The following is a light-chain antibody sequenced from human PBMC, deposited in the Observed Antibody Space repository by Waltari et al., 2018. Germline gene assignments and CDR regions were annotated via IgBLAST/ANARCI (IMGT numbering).Light chain of an antibody. CDR3: SSYTSSSLGV. J-gene: IGLJ1*01. CDR2: GVS. CDR1: SSDVGGYNY. Sequence: QSALTQPASVSGSPGQSITISCTGTSSDVGGYNYVSWYQQHPGKAPKLMIYGVSNRPSGFSNRFSGSKSGNTASLTISGLQAEDEADYYCSSYTSSSLGVFGTGTKVTV. V-gene: IGLV2-14*01.